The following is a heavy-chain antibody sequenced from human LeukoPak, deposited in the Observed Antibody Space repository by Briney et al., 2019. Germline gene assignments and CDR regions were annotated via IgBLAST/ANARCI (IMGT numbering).Heavy chain of an antibody. V-gene: IGHV3-21*01. CDR3: ARTDRDGNKRFLD. J-gene: IGHJ4*02. CDR2: ITSSSSYI. Sequence: GGSLRLSCAASAFTFNIYSMNWVRQAPGKGLEWVSSITSSSSYIYYADSVKGRFTISRDNGKNLVSLQMNSLRDEDTAVYYCARTDRDGNKRFLDWGQGALVIVSS. D-gene: IGHD5-24*01. CDR1: AFTFNIYS.